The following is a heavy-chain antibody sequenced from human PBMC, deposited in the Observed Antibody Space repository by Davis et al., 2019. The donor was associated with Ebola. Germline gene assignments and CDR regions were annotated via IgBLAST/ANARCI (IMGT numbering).Heavy chain of an antibody. V-gene: IGHV3-30-3*01. CDR3: ARDRKVSGRPTWAFHI. J-gene: IGHJ3*02. D-gene: IGHD1-26*01. CDR1: GFTFSSYA. Sequence: GESLKISCAASGFTFSSYAIHWVRKAPGKGLDWVAVIAYDGNTEYYADSVRGRFTISRDYSKNTLYLQMNSLGPEDTALYYCARDRKVSGRPTWAFHIWGQGTMVTVSS. CDR2: IAYDGNTE.